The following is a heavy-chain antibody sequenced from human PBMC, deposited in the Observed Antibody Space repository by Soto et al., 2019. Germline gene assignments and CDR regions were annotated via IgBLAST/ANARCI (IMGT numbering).Heavy chain of an antibody. Sequence: PGGSLRLSCAASGFTFSSYGMHWVRQAPGKGLEWVAVISYDGSNKYYADSVKGRFTISRDNSKNTLYLQMNSLRAEDTAVYYCAKDPLEGYSSGWYLFSSCDYWGQGTLVTVSS. CDR2: ISYDGSNK. V-gene: IGHV3-30*18. CDR3: AKDPLEGYSSGWYLFSSCDY. J-gene: IGHJ4*02. CDR1: GFTFSSYG. D-gene: IGHD6-19*01.